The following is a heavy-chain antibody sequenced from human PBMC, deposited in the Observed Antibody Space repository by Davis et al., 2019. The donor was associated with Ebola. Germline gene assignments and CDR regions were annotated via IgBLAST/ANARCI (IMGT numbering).Heavy chain of an antibody. CDR1: GDSVPGSSGA. V-gene: IGHV6-1*01. Sequence: HSHTPSLTRAISGDSVPGSSGAWNWIRQSPSRGLEWLGRTYYSSKWYNESALSVKSRITISADTAKNQLSLHLNSVTPEDTAVYYCARGWLRSAFDQWGQGTLVTVSS. CDR3: ARGWLRSAFDQ. D-gene: IGHD5-12*01. CDR2: TYYSSKWYN. J-gene: IGHJ4*02.